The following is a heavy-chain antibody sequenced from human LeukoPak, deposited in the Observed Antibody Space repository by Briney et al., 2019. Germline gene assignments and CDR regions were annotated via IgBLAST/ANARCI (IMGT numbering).Heavy chain of an antibody. V-gene: IGHV3-21*01. CDR3: AVRLAMTFGGVIAYDY. Sequence: PGGSLRLSCAASGFTFSSYSMNWVRQAPGKWLEWVSSTISSISYIYYADSMKGPSTISRNNDKNSMYLQMISLRAEDTAVYYCAVRLAMTFGGVIAYDYWGQGTLVTVSS. CDR2: TISSISYI. CDR1: GFTFSSYS. J-gene: IGHJ4*02. D-gene: IGHD3-16*02.